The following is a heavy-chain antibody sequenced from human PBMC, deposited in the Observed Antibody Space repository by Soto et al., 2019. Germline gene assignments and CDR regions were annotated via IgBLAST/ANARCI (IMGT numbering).Heavy chain of an antibody. Sequence: ESGGGLIQPGGSLRLSCAASGFTVSSNYMSWVRQAPGKGLEWVSVIYSGGSTYYADSVKGRFTISRDNSKNTLYLQMNSLRAEDTAVYYCARLGAATDYYYYGMDVWGQGTTVTVSS. D-gene: IGHD6-25*01. V-gene: IGHV3-53*01. CDR1: GFTVSSNY. CDR3: ARLGAATDYYYYGMDV. J-gene: IGHJ6*02. CDR2: IYSGGST.